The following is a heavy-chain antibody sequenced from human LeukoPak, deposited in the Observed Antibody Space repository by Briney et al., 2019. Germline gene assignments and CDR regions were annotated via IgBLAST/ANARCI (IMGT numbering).Heavy chain of an antibody. CDR2: IYYSGST. D-gene: IGHD5-24*01. V-gene: IGHV4-59*01. J-gene: IGHJ4*02. Sequence: SETLSLTCTVSGGSISSYYWSWIRQPPGKGLEWIGYIYYSGSTNYNPSLKSRVTISVDTSKNQFSLKLSSVTAADTAVYYCARIVRSQEMATIRSNYFDYWGQGTLVTVSS. CDR1: GGSISSYY. CDR3: ARIVRSQEMATIRSNYFDY.